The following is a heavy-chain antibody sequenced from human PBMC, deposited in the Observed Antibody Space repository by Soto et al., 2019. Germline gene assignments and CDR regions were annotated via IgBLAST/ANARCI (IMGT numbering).Heavy chain of an antibody. D-gene: IGHD4-17*01. CDR3: ARGVGEAYYYYGMDV. Sequence: QVQLVESGGGVVQPGRSLRLSCAASGFTFSSYAMHWVRQAPGKGLEWVAVISYEGSNKYYADSVKGRFNISRDNSKNTLYLQMNSLRAEDTAVYYCARGVGEAYYYYGMDVWGQGTTVTVSS. CDR2: ISYEGSNK. CDR1: GFTFSSYA. J-gene: IGHJ6*02. V-gene: IGHV3-30-3*01.